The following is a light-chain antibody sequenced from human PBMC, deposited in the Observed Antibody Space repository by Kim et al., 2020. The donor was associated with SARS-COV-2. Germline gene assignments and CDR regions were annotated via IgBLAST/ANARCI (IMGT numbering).Light chain of an antibody. V-gene: IGLV2-8*01. CDR1: SSDVGGYYY. CDR3: SSYAGNNNLI. CDR2: DVI. J-gene: IGLJ2*01. Sequence: GQAGTISCTGTSSDVGGYYYVSWDQHHPGKAPKLLIYDVIERPSGVPDRFSGSKSGNTASLTVSGLQADDEAHYYCSSYAGNNNLIFGGGTQLTVL.